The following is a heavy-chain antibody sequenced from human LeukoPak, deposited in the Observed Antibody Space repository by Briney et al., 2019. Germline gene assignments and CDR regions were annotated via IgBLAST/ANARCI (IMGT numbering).Heavy chain of an antibody. D-gene: IGHD6-19*01. V-gene: IGHV4-59*08. CDR2: IYYSGST. CDR3: VRPRPSGYSSGWYVDY. J-gene: IGHJ4*02. CDR1: GGSISSYY. Sequence: PSETLSLTCTVSGGSISSYYWSWIRQPPGKGLEWIGYIYYSGSTNYNPSLKSRVTISVDTSKNQFSLKLSSVTAADTAVYYCVRPRPSGYSSGWYVDYWGQGTLVTVSS.